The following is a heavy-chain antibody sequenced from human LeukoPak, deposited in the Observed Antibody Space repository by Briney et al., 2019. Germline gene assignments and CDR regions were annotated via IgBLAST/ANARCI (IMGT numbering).Heavy chain of an antibody. CDR1: GYSISSGYY. CDR3: ARHMVRGVII. Sequence: PSETLSLTCTVSGYSISSGYYWGWIRQPPGKGLEWIGSIYHSGSTYYNPSLKSRVTISVDTSKNQFSLKLSSVTAADTAVYYCARHMVRGVIIWGQGTLVTVSS. D-gene: IGHD3-10*01. CDR2: IYHSGST. J-gene: IGHJ4*02. V-gene: IGHV4-38-2*02.